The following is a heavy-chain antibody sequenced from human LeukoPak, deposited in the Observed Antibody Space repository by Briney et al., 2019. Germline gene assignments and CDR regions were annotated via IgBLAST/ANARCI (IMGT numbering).Heavy chain of an antibody. Sequence: ASVKVSCKASGYTFTGYYMHWVRQAPGQGLEWMGWINPNSGGTNYAQKFQGWVTMTRDTSISTAYMELSRLRSDDTAVYCCARQGLRYFDWLLFGYWGQGTLVTVSS. J-gene: IGHJ4*02. CDR1: GYTFTGYY. CDR2: INPNSGGT. V-gene: IGHV1-2*04. D-gene: IGHD3-9*01. CDR3: ARQGLRYFDWLLFGY.